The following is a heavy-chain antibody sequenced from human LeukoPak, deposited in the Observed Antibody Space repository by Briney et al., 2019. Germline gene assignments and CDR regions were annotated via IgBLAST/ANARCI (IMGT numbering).Heavy chain of an antibody. CDR3: AKDIRVYYDSSGYLMPFDY. CDR2: ISGSGGSR. J-gene: IGHJ4*02. V-gene: IGHV3-23*01. CDR1: GFTFSSYG. D-gene: IGHD3-22*01. Sequence: GGSLRLSCAASGFTFSSYGMSWVRQAPGKGLEWVSAISGSGGSRDYADSVKGRLTISRDNSKNTLYLQMNSLRAEDTAVYYCAKDIRVYYDSSGYLMPFDYWGQGTLVTVSS.